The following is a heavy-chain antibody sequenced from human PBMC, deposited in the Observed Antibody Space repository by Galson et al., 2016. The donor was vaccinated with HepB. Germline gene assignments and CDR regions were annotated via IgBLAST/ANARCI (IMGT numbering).Heavy chain of an antibody. CDR3: ARASSEFPTAFDY. Sequence: SVKVSCKASDYRFNMYGITWVRQAPGQGLEWMGWISAYNGHTKYAEKLRGRVTMTTDTSTTTAYMELRSLTSDDTAVYYCARASSEFPTAFDYWGQGTLVSVSS. V-gene: IGHV1-18*01. CDR1: DYRFNMYG. J-gene: IGHJ4*02. D-gene: IGHD3-10*01. CDR2: ISAYNGHT.